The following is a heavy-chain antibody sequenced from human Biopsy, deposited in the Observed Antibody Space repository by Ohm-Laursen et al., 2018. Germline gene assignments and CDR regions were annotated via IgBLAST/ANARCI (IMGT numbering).Heavy chain of an antibody. V-gene: IGHV3-9*01. CDR2: ISWNSGGI. CDR1: GFTFYDYA. J-gene: IGHJ4*02. CDR3: VKDSVLYYGVDYFDF. D-gene: IGHD1-26*01. Sequence: SLRLSCTASGFTFYDYAMHWVRQVPGKGLEWVSGISWNSGGIGYADSVKGRFTISRDNAKNSLYLQMNSLRLEDTAFYYCVKDSVLYYGVDYFDFWGQGTLVTVSS.